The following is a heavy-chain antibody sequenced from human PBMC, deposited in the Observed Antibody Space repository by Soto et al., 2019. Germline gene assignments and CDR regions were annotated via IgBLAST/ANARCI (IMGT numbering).Heavy chain of an antibody. J-gene: IGHJ4*02. CDR2: IDWDDDK. CDR1: GFSLTTNKMS. Sequence: SGPTLVNPTQTLTLTCTFSGFSLTTNKMSVSWIRQPPGKALEWLARIDWDDDKFYNTSLKTRLTISKDTSKSQVVLTMTNMDPVDTATYYCARTYGTYSSSQEIDYWGQGTLVTVSS. CDR3: ARTYGTYSSSQEIDY. D-gene: IGHD6-13*01. V-gene: IGHV2-70*17.